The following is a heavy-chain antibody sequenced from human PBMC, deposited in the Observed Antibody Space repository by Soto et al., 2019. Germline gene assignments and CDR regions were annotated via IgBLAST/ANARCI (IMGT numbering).Heavy chain of an antibody. V-gene: IGHV1-69*13. CDR1: GGTFSSYA. D-gene: IGHD1-20*01. CDR2: IIPIFGTA. J-gene: IGHJ6*02. Sequence: SVKVSCKASGGTFSSYAISWVLQAPGQGLEWMGGIIPIFGTANYAQKFQGRVTITADESTSTAYMELSSLRSEDTAVYYCARKEYNWNPRYYYGMDVWGQGTTVTVSS. CDR3: ARKEYNWNPRYYYGMDV.